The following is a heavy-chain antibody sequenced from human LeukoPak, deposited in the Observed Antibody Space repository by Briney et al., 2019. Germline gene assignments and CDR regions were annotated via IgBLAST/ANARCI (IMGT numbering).Heavy chain of an antibody. J-gene: IGHJ3*02. D-gene: IGHD1-26*01. CDR2: IYSGSST. CDR1: GFTVSSNY. V-gene: IGHV3-66*01. CDR3: ARDRSGSYPWAADAFDI. Sequence: PGGSLRLTCAASGFTVSSNYMSWVRRAPGKGLEWVSVIYSGSSTYYVDSVKGRFTISRDNSKNTLYLQMNSLRAEDTAVYYCARDRSGSYPWAADAFDIWGQGTMVTVSS.